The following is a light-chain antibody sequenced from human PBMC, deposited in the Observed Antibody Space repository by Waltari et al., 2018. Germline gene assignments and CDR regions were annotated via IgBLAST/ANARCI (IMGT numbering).Light chain of an antibody. V-gene: IGLV2-14*03. CDR2: DVS. CDR1: SSDGGAYKY. Sequence: QSALTQPASVSGSPGQSITISCTGTSSDGGAYKYVPWYQQHPGKAPKLMIFDVSNRPSGVSTRFSGSKSGNTASLTISGLQAEDEAVYHCSSYTSSSSRLFGGGTKVTVL. J-gene: IGLJ3*02. CDR3: SSYTSSSSRL.